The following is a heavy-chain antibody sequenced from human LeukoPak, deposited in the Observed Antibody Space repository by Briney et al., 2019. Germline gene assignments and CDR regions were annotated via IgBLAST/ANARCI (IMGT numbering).Heavy chain of an antibody. Sequence: GGSLRLSCTASGFTFGDYAMSWVRQAPGKGLEWVANIKPDGGETYYVDSVEGRFTISRDNAKSTLYLQMNSLRAEDTAAYYCARDYNLGQGTLVTVSS. V-gene: IGHV3-7*01. J-gene: IGHJ4*02. CDR1: GFTFGDYA. CDR3: ARDYN. CDR2: IKPDGGET.